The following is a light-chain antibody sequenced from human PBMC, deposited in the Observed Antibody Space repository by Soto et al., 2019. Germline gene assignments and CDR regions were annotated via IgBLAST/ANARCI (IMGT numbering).Light chain of an antibody. Sequence: EIVLTQSPATLSSSPGETATLSCRASQSVSSSYLAWYQQKPGQAPRLLIYGASSRATGIPDRFSGSGSGTDFTLTISRLEPEDFALFFCQHYDGSLWTFGQGTKVDIK. V-gene: IGKV3-20*01. CDR2: GAS. J-gene: IGKJ1*01. CDR1: QSVSSSY. CDR3: QHYDGSLWT.